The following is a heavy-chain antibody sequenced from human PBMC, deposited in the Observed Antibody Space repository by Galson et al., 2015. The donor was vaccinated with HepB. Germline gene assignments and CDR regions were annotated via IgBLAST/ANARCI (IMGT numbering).Heavy chain of an antibody. CDR2: INPNSGGT. CDR1: GYTFTGYY. Sequence: SGYTFTGYYMHWVRQAPGQGLEWMGWINPNSGGTNYAQKFQGRVTMTRDTSISTAYMELSRLRSDDTAVYYCARDQRYCSSTSCYIDYYYGMDVWGQGTTVTVSS. CDR3: ARDQRYCSSTSCYIDYYYGMDV. D-gene: IGHD2-2*02. J-gene: IGHJ6*02. V-gene: IGHV1-2*02.